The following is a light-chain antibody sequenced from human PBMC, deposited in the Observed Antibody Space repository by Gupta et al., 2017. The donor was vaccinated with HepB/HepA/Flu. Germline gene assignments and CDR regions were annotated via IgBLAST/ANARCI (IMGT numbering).Light chain of an antibody. Sequence: EIVLTQSPPTLSLSPGERATLSCRASQSVSSYLAWYQQKPGQAPRLLIYDASNRATGIPARFSGSGSGTEFTLTISSLEPEDFAVYYCQQRSNWPPTFGQGTKVEIK. J-gene: IGKJ1*01. CDR1: QSVSSY. CDR2: DAS. CDR3: QQRSNWPPT. V-gene: IGKV3-11*01.